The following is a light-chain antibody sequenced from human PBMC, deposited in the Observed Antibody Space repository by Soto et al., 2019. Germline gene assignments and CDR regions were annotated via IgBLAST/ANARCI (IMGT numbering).Light chain of an antibody. V-gene: IGKV3-11*01. CDR1: QSVSSY. Sequence: EIVLTQSPATLSLSPGERATLSCRASQSVSSYLAWYQQKPGQAPRLLIYDASNRATGIPARFSGSGSGTDFTLTISSLEPEDFAVYYCQQRSNWPSGTFDGGTKVEIK. CDR2: DAS. CDR3: QQRSNWPSGT. J-gene: IGKJ4*01.